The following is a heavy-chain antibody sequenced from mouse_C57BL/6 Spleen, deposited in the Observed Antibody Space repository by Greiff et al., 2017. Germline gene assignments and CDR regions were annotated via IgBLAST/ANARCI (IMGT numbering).Heavy chain of an antibody. J-gene: IGHJ3*01. V-gene: IGHV1-82*01. CDR1: GYAFSSSW. D-gene: IGHD3-2*02. Sequence: VQLQQSGPELVKPGASVKISCKASGYAFSSSWMNWVKQRPGKGLEWIGRIYPGDGDTNYNGKFKGKATLTADKSSSTAYMQLSSLTSEDSAVYCCASVDSSGWFAYWGQGTLVTVSA. CDR2: IYPGDGDT. CDR3: ASVDSSGWFAY.